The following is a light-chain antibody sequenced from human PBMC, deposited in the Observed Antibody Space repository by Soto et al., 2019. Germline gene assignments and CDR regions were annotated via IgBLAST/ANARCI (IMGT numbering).Light chain of an antibody. CDR2: EVS. CDR3: MQSIQVPLT. CDR1: QSLLQTDGKTS. Sequence: DIVMTQTPLSLAVTPGQPASISCKSSQSLLQTDGKTSFHWYLQKAGQAPQLLIYEVSKRLSGVPDRFSGSGSGTDFTLKISRVEAEDVGIYYCMQSIQVPLTFGLGTKVEIK. J-gene: IGKJ1*01. V-gene: IGKV2D-29*01.